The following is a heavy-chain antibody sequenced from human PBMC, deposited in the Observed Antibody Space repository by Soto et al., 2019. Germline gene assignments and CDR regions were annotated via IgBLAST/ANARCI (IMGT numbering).Heavy chain of an antibody. CDR1: GGSISRYY. J-gene: IGHJ5*02. Sequence: SETLSLTCTISGGSISRYYWSWIRQPPGKGVDRIAYINESAGTNSIPPHKSGVTISVDASKNQFSLKLSSVTAADTAVYYCARFHGDNAGRTDSFDPEGQGTLVIVTA. D-gene: IGHD4-17*01. CDR3: ARFHGDNAGRTDSFDP. V-gene: IGHV4-59*01. CDR2: INESAGT.